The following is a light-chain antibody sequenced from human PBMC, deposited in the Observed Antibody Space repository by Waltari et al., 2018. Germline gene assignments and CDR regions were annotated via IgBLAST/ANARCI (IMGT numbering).Light chain of an antibody. CDR2: WSS. J-gene: IGKJ1*01. Sequence: DIVMTQSPDSLAVSLGERATINCKSSQSVLFSSSNKNYLAWYQQKLGQPPKLLIYWSSTRESGVPDRFSGSGSGRDFTLTISSLQAEDVAVYYCQQYYSGRTFGQGTKVEIK. CDR1: QSVLFSSSNKNY. CDR3: QQYYSGRT. V-gene: IGKV4-1*01.